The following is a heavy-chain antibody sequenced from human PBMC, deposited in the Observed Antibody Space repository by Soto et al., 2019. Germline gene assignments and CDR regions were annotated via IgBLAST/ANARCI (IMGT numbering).Heavy chain of an antibody. Sequence: PGGSLRLSCAASGLTVRSNYMSWVRQAPGKGLEWVSVIYSGGSTYYADSVKGRFTISRDNSKNTLYLQMNSLRAEDTAVYYCARANWGIDYWGQGTLVTVSS. CDR2: IYSGGST. V-gene: IGHV3-53*01. CDR3: ARANWGIDY. CDR1: GLTVRSNY. D-gene: IGHD7-27*01. J-gene: IGHJ4*02.